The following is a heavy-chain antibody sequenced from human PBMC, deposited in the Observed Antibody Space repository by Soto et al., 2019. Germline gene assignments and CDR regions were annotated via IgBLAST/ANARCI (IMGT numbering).Heavy chain of an antibody. CDR3: ARDRNAAGSDY. J-gene: IGHJ4*02. D-gene: IGHD1-1*01. V-gene: IGHV3-11*01. Sequence: QVQLVESGGGLVKPGGSLRLSCAASGFTFSDFYMSWIRQAPGKGLEWISYISSGSTNIFYADSEKGRFTVSRDNAKNSVYLQMDSLRAEGTAVYYCARDRNAAGSDYWGQGTLVTVSS. CDR2: ISSGSTNI. CDR1: GFTFSDFY.